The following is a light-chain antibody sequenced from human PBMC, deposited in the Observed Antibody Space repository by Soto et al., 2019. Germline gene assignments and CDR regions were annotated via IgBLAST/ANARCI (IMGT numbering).Light chain of an antibody. V-gene: IGKV3-11*01. CDR1: QSVNSY. Sequence: ETVLTQSPATLSLSPGESATLSCRASQSVNSYLAWYQQKPGQAPRLLIYDASNRATDIPARFSGSGSGTDFTLTISSLEPEDFAVYYCQQRNNWPTFGQGTKLEIK. CDR2: DAS. J-gene: IGKJ2*01. CDR3: QQRNNWPT.